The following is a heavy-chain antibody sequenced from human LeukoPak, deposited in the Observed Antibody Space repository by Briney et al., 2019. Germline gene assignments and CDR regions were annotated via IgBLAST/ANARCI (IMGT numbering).Heavy chain of an antibody. V-gene: IGHV4-4*07. D-gene: IGHD3-22*01. CDR2: IYTSGST. J-gene: IGHJ3*02. CDR1: GGSISSYY. Sequence: SETLSLTCTVSGGSISSYYWSWIRQPAGKGLEWIGRIYTSGSTNYNPSLKSRVTMSVDTSKNQFSLKLSSVTAADTAVYYCARGRGYYDSGAFDIWGQGTMVTVSS. CDR3: ARGRGYYDSGAFDI.